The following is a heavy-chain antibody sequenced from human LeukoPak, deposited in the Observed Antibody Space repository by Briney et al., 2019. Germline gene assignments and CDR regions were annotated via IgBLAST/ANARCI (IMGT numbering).Heavy chain of an antibody. CDR3: AIFSQRAGNV. V-gene: IGHV3-53*04. Sequence: GGSLRLSCAASGFTFSSYAMSWVRQAPGKGLEWVSVIYSGGSTYYADSVKGRFTISRHNSKNTLYLQMNSLRAEDTAVYYCAIFSQRAGNVWGQGTTVTVSS. J-gene: IGHJ6*02. CDR2: IYSGGST. D-gene: IGHD6-25*01. CDR1: GFTFSSYA.